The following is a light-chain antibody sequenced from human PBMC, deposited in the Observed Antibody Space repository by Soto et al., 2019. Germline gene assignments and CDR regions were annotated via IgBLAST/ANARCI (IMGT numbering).Light chain of an antibody. Sequence: IQMSQSPSTLSASVGDRVTITCRASQGLSCWLAWYQQKPGKAPKLLIYKTSSLESGVPSRFSGSGSGTEFTLTISSLQPDDFATYYCQQYNSYSITFGQGTRLEIK. CDR1: QGLSCW. CDR3: QQYNSYSIT. J-gene: IGKJ5*01. CDR2: KTS. V-gene: IGKV1-5*03.